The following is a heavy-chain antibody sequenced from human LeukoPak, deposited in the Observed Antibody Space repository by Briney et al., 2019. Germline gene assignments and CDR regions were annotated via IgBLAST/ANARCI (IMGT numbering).Heavy chain of an antibody. CDR1: GFSFDDYT. CDR2: INWDGGSA. Sequence: PGGSLRLSCAASGFSFDDYTMHWVRQPPGKGLEWVSLINWDGGSAYYRDSVRGRFTISRDTSKNSLYPQMHSLRTDDTALYYCAKDLGKVIAAAGTSGFDTWGRGTLVTVSS. CDR3: AKDLGKVIAAAGTSGFDT. J-gene: IGHJ4*01. D-gene: IGHD6-13*01. V-gene: IGHV3-43*01.